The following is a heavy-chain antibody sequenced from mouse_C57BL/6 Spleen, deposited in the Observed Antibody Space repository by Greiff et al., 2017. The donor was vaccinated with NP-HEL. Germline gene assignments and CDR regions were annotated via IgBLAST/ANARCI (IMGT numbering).Heavy chain of an antibody. D-gene: IGHD4-1*01. Sequence: QVQLQQSGAELARPGASVKLSCKASGYTFRSYGISWVKQRTGQGLEWIGEIYPRSGNTYYNEKFKGKATLTADKSSSTAYMELRSLTSEDSAVYFCARVLGREGFAYWGQGTLVTVSA. CDR1: GYTFRSYG. J-gene: IGHJ3*01. CDR2: IYPRSGNT. V-gene: IGHV1-81*01. CDR3: ARVLGREGFAY.